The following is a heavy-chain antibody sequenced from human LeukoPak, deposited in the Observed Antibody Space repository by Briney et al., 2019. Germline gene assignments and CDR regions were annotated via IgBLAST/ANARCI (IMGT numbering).Heavy chain of an antibody. J-gene: IGHJ5*02. CDR3: AREGLRFLEWANSGRRSGWFDP. CDR2: INHSGTT. CDR1: GESFSVYS. Sequence: KTSETLSLTCAVYGESFSVYSRSWIRQSPGTGLEWIGEINHSGTTNYNPSLKSRVTISIDTSKNQFSLKLNSVTAADTAVYYCAREGLRFLEWANSGRRSGWFDPWGQGTLVTVSS. D-gene: IGHD3-3*01. V-gene: IGHV4-34*01.